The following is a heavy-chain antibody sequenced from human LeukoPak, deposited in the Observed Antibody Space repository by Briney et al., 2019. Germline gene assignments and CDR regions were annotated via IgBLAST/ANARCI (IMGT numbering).Heavy chain of an antibody. D-gene: IGHD6-13*01. CDR1: GGSISSYY. V-gene: IGHV4-59*01. J-gene: IGHJ4*02. CDR2: IYYSGST. CDR3: ARGQGSSSGTAFDY. Sequence: SETLSLTCTVSGGSISSYYWSWIRQPPGKGLEWIGYIYYSGSTNYNPSLKSRVTISVDTFKNQFSLKLSSVTAADTAVYYCARGQGSSSGTAFDYWGQGTLVTVSS.